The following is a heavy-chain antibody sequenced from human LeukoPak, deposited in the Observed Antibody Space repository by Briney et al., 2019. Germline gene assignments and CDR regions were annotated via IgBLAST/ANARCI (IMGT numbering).Heavy chain of an antibody. Sequence: PSETLSLTCAVYGGSFSGYYWSWIRQPPGKGLEWIGEINHSGSTNYNPSLKSRVTISVDTSKNQFSLKLSSVTAADTAVYYCARGGRSAAVFNWGQGTLVTVSS. V-gene: IGHV4-34*01. D-gene: IGHD6-13*01. CDR3: ARGGRSAAVFN. J-gene: IGHJ4*02. CDR2: INHSGST. CDR1: GGSFSGYY.